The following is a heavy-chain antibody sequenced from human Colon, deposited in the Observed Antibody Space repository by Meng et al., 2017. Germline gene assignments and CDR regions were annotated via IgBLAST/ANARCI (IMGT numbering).Heavy chain of an antibody. CDR2: IYQTGST. V-gene: IGHV4-4*02. D-gene: IGHD2-2*01. Sequence: QVRLKESGPGLVRPSGTLSLNCAVSGGSIITTNWWSWVRQPPGKGLEWIGEIYQTGSTNYNSSLNSRVTISLDKPKNQFSLRMNSVTAADTAVYYCATSGCTSSTNCHAPLRWGQGTLVTVSS. J-gene: IGHJ4*02. CDR1: GGSIITTNW. CDR3: ATSGCTSSTNCHAPLR.